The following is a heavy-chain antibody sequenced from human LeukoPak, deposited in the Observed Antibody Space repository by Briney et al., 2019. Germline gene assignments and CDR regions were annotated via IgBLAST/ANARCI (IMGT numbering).Heavy chain of an antibody. CDR1: GFTFSSYA. D-gene: IGHD2-21*02. CDR3: AKDPTSAPTLIVVVTYFDY. V-gene: IGHV3-23*01. CDR2: ISGSGGST. Sequence: GGSLRLSCAASGFTFSSYAMSWVRQAPGKGLEWVPAISGSGGSTYYADSVKGRFTISRDNSKNTLYLQMNSLRAEDTAVYYCAKDPTSAPTLIVVVTYFDYWGQGTLVTVSS. J-gene: IGHJ4*02.